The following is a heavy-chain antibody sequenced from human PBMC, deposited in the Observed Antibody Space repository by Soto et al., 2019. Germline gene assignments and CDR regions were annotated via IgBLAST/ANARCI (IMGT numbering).Heavy chain of an antibody. CDR1: GYTFTSYY. V-gene: IGHV1-46*03. D-gene: IGHD3-10*01. Sequence: QVQLVQSGAEVKKPGASVKVSCKASGYTFTSYYMHWVRQAPGQGLEWMGIINPSGGSTSYAQKFQGRVTMTRDTSTSTVYMELSSLRSEDTAVYYCARVKGITMVRGVHRAFDIWGQGTMVTVSS. CDR2: INPSGGST. CDR3: ARVKGITMVRGVHRAFDI. J-gene: IGHJ3*02.